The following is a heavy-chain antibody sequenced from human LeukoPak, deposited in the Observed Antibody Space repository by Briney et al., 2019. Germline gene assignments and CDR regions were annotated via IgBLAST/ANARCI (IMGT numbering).Heavy chain of an antibody. CDR3: ARVESIYSNDSDF. V-gene: IGHV4-59*01. J-gene: IGHJ4*02. D-gene: IGHD2-21*01. Sequence: SETLSLTCTVSGGAISSYYWSWIRQPPGKGLEWIGYIHYTGTTNYNPSLKSRITISVDTSKNQFSLRLGSVTAADTAVYFCARVESIYSNDSDFWGQGTRVTVSS. CDR1: GGAISSYY. CDR2: IHYTGTT.